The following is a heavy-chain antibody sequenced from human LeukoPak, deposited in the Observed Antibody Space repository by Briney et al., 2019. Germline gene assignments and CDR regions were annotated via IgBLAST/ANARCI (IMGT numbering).Heavy chain of an antibody. CDR3: ASQDETYYYDSSGYFLVY. Sequence: GESLKISCKGSGYSFTSYWIGWVRQMPGKGLEWMGIIYPGDSDTRYSPSFQGQVTISADKSISTAYLQWSSLRSEDTAVYYCASQDETYYYDSSGYFLVYWGQGTLVTVSS. V-gene: IGHV5-51*01. CDR2: IYPGDSDT. D-gene: IGHD3-22*01. CDR1: GYSFTSYW. J-gene: IGHJ4*02.